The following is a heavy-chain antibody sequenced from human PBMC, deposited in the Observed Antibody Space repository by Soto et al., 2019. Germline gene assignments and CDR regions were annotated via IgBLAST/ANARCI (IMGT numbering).Heavy chain of an antibody. V-gene: IGHV1-2*04. CDR3: ARGGAVDSPSHALDI. CDR1: GYTFTGYY. D-gene: IGHD6-19*01. CDR2: INPNSGGT. J-gene: IGHJ3*02. Sequence: ASVKVSCKASGYTFTGYYMHWVRQAPGQGLEWMGWINPNSGGTNYAQKFQGWVTMTRDTSISTAYMELSRLRSGDTAVYYCARGGAVDSPSHALDIWGQGTMVTVSS.